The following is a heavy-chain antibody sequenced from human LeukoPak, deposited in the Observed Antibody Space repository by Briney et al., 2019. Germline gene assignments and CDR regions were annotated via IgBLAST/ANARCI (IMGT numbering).Heavy chain of an antibody. V-gene: IGHV5-51*01. Sequence: GESLKISCKGSGYSFTSYWIGWVRQMPGKGLEWMGIIYPGDSDTRYSPSFQGQVTISADKSISTAYLQWSSLKASDTAMYHCALKALYDYDYVCASYRHFPSIATHFLYVDYFFHGTPVTDSS. CDR2: IYPGDSDT. CDR1: GYSFTSYW. J-gene: IGHJ4*01. D-gene: IGHD3-16*02. CDR3: ALKALYDYDYVCASYRHFPSIATHFLYVDY.